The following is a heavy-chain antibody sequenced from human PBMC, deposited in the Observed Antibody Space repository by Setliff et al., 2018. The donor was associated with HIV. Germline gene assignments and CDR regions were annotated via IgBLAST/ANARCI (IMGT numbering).Heavy chain of an antibody. CDR2: FIPFSGTT. Sequence: SVKVSCKASGDTFNNYAINWVRQAPGQGLEWVGGFIPFSGTTEYEQKFQGRVTITADESKNTAYLELSSLRSEDTAVYYCARSMTITLIGCLDPWGQGTLVTVSS. CDR1: GDTFNNYA. D-gene: IGHD3-22*01. J-gene: IGHJ5*02. V-gene: IGHV1-69*13. CDR3: ARSMTITLIGCLDP.